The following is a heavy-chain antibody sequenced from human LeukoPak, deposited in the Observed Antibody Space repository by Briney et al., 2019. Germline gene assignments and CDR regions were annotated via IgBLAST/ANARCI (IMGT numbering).Heavy chain of an antibody. CDR2: INPSGGST. CDR3: ARAYSSSWYYYYYYMDV. J-gene: IGHJ6*03. Sequence: ASVKVSCKASGYTFTSYYMHWVRQAPGQGLEWMGIINPSGGSTSYAQKFQGRVTITRNTSISTAYMELSSLRSEDTAVYYCARAYSSSWYYYYYYMDVWGKGTTVTVSS. V-gene: IGHV1-46*01. CDR1: GYTFTSYY. D-gene: IGHD6-13*01.